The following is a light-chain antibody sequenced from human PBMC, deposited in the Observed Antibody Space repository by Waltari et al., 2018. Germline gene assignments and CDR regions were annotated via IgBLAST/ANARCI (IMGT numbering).Light chain of an antibody. Sequence: DVVMPQSPIPLLASLGQPASTSSRCRQSLVHTDGHTYLNWFQQRPGQSPRRLIYKVSNRDSGVPDRFSGSGSDTAFTLKISRVEAEDVGIYYCMQATNWPLTFGQGTKVEIQ. J-gene: IGKJ1*01. CDR3: MQATNWPLT. V-gene: IGKV2-30*02. CDR1: QSLVHTDGHTY. CDR2: KVS.